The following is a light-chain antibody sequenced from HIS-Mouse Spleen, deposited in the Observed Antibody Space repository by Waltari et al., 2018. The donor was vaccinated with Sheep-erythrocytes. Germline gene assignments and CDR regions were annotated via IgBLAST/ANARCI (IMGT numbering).Light chain of an antibody. Sequence: SYVLTQPPSVSVAPGQTARITCGGNNIGSKSVHWYQQQPGQAPVLVVYDDSDRPSGIPGRFSGSNSGNTATLTISRVEAGDEADYYCQVWDSSSDLGVFGGGTKLTVL. V-gene: IGLV3-21*02. CDR3: QVWDSSSDLGV. J-gene: IGLJ3*02. CDR2: DDS. CDR1: NIGSKS.